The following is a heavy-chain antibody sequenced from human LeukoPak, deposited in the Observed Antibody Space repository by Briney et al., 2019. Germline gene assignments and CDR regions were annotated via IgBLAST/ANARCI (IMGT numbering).Heavy chain of an antibody. V-gene: IGHV4-39*01. CDR1: GGSLRSSSYY. Sequence: SETLSLTCTVSGGSLRSSSYYWGCIRQPPRKGLEWIGSIYYSGSTYYNPSLTSRVNISVDTSKNKISLKLNSLTSAATAVYYCARHIGSGLTYWGQGTLVTVSS. D-gene: IGHD6-19*01. J-gene: IGHJ4*02. CDR2: IYYSGST. CDR3: ARHIGSGLTY.